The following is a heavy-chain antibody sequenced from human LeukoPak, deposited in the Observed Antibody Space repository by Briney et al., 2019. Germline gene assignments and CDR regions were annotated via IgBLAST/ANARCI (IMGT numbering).Heavy chain of an antibody. J-gene: IGHJ4*02. Sequence: GGSLRLSCAASGFTFSDYYMAWIRQAPGKGLEWVSYISRSISTIHYADSVKGRFTISRDNAKNSLYLQMNSLRAEDTAIYYCARDSLRGDYESPAGYWGQGTLVSVSS. V-gene: IGHV3-11*04. CDR2: ISRSISTI. CDR1: GFTFSDYY. D-gene: IGHD4-17*01. CDR3: ARDSLRGDYESPAGY.